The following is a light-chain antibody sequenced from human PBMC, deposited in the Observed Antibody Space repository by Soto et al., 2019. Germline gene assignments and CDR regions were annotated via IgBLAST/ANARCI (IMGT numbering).Light chain of an antibody. J-gene: IGKJ1*01. Sequence: EGAYISGASQSVSSNLAWYQQKPGQAPRLLIYGASTRATGIPAWFSGSGSGTELTCSIGSLQSADFAVYDCEPYYDCAATCGQGTKVDIK. CDR3: EPYYDCAAT. V-gene: IGKV3-15*01. CDR2: GAS. CDR1: QSVSSN.